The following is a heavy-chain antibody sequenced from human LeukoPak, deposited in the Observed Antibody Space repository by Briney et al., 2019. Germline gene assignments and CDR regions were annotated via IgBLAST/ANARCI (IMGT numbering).Heavy chain of an antibody. CDR3: ATPKYTNGPLIY. D-gene: IGHD2-8*01. CDR1: GFVVSNIY. Sequence: GSLRLSCAASGFVVSNIYLSLVRQTPGKGLELVSVLYNTGDTYYADSVKGRFTISRDNPNNTLYLQISSLRTEDTAVYYCATPKYTNGPLIYWGQGTLVTVSS. J-gene: IGHJ4*02. CDR2: LYNTGDT. V-gene: IGHV3-53*01.